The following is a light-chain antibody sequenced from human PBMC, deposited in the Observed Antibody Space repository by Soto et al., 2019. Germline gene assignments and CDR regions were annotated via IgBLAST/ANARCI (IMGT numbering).Light chain of an antibody. V-gene: IGKV1-5*01. Sequence: DIQMTQSPSPPSASVGDRVTITCRASQYISNWVAWYQQKPGKAPKLLIYGGSTLESGVPSRFSGSGSGTNFTLSLNSLQPEDFATYYCQQGYSNPWTFGQGTKVDIK. CDR3: QQGYSNPWT. J-gene: IGKJ1*01. CDR1: QYISNW. CDR2: GGS.